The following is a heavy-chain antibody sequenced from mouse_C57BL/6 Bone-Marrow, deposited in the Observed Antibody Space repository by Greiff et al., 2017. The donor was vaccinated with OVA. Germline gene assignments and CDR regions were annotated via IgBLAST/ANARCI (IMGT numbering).Heavy chain of an antibody. CDR3: ARHDDYGSSFAY. CDR2: ISNGGGST. CDR1: GFTFSDYY. J-gene: IGHJ3*01. Sequence: EVQLQESGGGLVQPGGSLKLSCAASGFTFSDYYMYWVRQTPEKRLEWVAYISNGGGSTYYPDTVKGRFTISRDNAKNTLYLQMSRLKSEDTAMYYCARHDDYGSSFAYWGQGTLVTVSA. D-gene: IGHD1-1*01. V-gene: IGHV5-12*01.